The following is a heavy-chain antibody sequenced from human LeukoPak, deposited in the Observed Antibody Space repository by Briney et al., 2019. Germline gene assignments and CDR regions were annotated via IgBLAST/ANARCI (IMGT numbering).Heavy chain of an antibody. CDR2: ICGSGGNT. J-gene: IGHJ5*02. V-gene: IGHV3-23*01. D-gene: IGHD3-10*01. CDR3: AKAPGGSGSFFYNWFDL. CDR1: GFIFSNYA. Sequence: GGSLRLSCAASGFIFSNYAMSWVPQAPGKGLEWVSTICGSGGNTYYADSVKGRFTISRDNSKNTLDLQMNSLRAGDTAVYYCAKAPGGSGSFFYNWFDLWGQGTLVTVS.